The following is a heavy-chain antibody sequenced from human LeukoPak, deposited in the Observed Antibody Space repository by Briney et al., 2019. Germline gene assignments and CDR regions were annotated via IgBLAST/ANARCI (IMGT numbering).Heavy chain of an antibody. D-gene: IGHD3-3*01. CDR1: GGSISSSSYY. Sequence: SETLSLTCTVSGGSISSSSYYWGWIRQPPGKGLEWIGSIYYSGSTYYNPSLKSRVTISVDTSKNQFSLKPSSVTAADTAVYYCARVGDFWSALSSGVDVWGKGTTVTVSS. V-gene: IGHV4-39*07. J-gene: IGHJ6*04. CDR2: IYYSGST. CDR3: ARVGDFWSALSSGVDV.